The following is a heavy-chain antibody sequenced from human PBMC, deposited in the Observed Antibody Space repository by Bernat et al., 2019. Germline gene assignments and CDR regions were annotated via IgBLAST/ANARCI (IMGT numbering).Heavy chain of an antibody. CDR3: ARAYSSGWYRYDY. D-gene: IGHD6-19*01. CDR1: GYTFTGYY. J-gene: IGHJ4*02. V-gene: IGHV1-2*02. CDR2: INPNSGDT. Sequence: QVQLVQSGAEVKKPGASVKVSCKASGYTFTGYYMHWVRQAPGQGLEWMGWINPNSGDTNYAQKFQGRVTMTRDTSISTAYMELSRLRSDDTAVYYCARAYSSGWYRYDYWGQGTLVTVSS.